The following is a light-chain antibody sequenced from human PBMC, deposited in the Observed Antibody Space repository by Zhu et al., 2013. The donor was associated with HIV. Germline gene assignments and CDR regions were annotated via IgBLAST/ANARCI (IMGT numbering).Light chain of an antibody. J-gene: IGKJ1*01. CDR2: GAS. V-gene: IGKV1-16*01. CDR1: EGIANY. Sequence: DVQMTQSPATLSASVGDRVIITCRASEGIANYLAWYQQKPGKAPKLLIYGASTLQSGVPSRFSGSGSGTEFTLTISSLQPDDFATYYCQQYNSYSWTFGQGTKVEIK. CDR3: QQYNSYSWT.